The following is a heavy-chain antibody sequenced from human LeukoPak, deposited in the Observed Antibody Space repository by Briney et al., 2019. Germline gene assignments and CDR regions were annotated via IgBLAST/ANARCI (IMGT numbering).Heavy chain of an antibody. CDR3: ARGYDYHDSCGYGY. CDR2: IDHSGST. CDR1: GGSFSGYY. J-gene: IGHJ4*02. Sequence: SETLSLTCAVYGGSFSGYYWSWIRQPPGKGLEWTGEIDHSGSTNYNPSLKSRVTISVDTSKNQFSLKLSSVTAADTAVYYCARGYDYHDSCGYGYWGQGTLVTVSS. V-gene: IGHV4-34*01. D-gene: IGHD3-22*01.